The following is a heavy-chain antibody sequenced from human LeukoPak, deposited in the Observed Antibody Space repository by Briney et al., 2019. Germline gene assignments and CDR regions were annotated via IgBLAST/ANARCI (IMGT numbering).Heavy chain of an antibody. CDR1: GFTFSSYA. D-gene: IGHD1-26*01. CDR2: ISGSGCST. V-gene: IGHV3-23*01. Sequence: PGESLRLSCAASGFTFSSYAMIWVRQAPGKGLEWVSAISGSGCSTYYADSVKRRFTISRDNSKNTLYLKMNSRRAEDTAVYYCAKDRPWDSSDWFDPWGQGTLVTVSS. J-gene: IGHJ5*02. CDR3: AKDRPWDSSDWFDP.